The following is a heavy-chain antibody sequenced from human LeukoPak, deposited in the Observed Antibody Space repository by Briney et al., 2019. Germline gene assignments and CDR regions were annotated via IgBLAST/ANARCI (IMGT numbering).Heavy chain of an antibody. CDR3: ARGIWFGELSRGRFDP. D-gene: IGHD3-10*01. Sequence: ASVKVSCKASGYTFTGYYMHWVRQAPGQGREWMGWINPNSGGTNYAQKFQGRVTMTRDTSISTADMELSRLRSDDTAVYYCARGIWFGELSRGRFDPWGQGTLVTVSS. J-gene: IGHJ5*02. CDR2: INPNSGGT. CDR1: GYTFTGYY. V-gene: IGHV1-2*02.